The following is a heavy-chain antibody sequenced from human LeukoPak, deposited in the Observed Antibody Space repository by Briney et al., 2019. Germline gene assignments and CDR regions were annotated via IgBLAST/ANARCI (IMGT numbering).Heavy chain of an antibody. Sequence: GGSLRLSCAASGFTFSNAWMSWVRQAPGKGLEWVGRIKSKTDGGTTDYAAPVKGRFTISRDDSKNTLYLQMNSLKTEDTAVYYCTTLHGGWFGEFFDYWGQGTLVTVSS. D-gene: IGHD3-10*01. V-gene: IGHV3-15*01. CDR1: GFTFSNAW. J-gene: IGHJ4*02. CDR3: TTLHGGWFGEFFDY. CDR2: IKSKTDGGTT.